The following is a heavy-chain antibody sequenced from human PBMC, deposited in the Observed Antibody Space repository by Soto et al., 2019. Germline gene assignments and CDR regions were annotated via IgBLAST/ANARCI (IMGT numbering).Heavy chain of an antibody. CDR3: LVRGXYYDSSGYTRVLGAFDI. CDR1: GYTFTGYY. J-gene: IGHJ3*02. D-gene: IGHD3-22*01. Sequence: ASVKVSCKASGYTFTGYYMHWVRQAPGQGLEWMGWINPNSGGTNYAQKFQGRVTMTRDTSISTAYMELSRLRSDDPAVYYCLVRGXYYDSSGYTRVLGAFDIWGQGTMVTVSS. CDR2: INPNSGGT. V-gene: IGHV1-2*02.